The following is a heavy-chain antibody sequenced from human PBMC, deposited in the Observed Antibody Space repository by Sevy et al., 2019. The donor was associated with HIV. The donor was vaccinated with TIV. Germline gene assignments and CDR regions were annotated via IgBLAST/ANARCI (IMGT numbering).Heavy chain of an antibody. CDR1: GFTFSKYS. CDR3: AREGCTKPHDY. V-gene: IGHV3-23*01. CDR2: LSFGGNEI. D-gene: IGHD2-8*01. J-gene: IGHJ4*02. Sequence: GGSLRLSCAASGFTFSKYSMSWVRQPPGKGLEWVSTLSFGGNEINYADSVKGRFTISRDNSKSSVYLQMNNLRPEDTAVYYCAREGCTKPHDYWGQGTLVTVSS.